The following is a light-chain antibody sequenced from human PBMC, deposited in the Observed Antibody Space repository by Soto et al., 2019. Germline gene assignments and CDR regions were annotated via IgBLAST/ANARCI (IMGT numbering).Light chain of an antibody. CDR2: SNN. CDR1: GSNIGSNP. CDR3: AAWDDSLRGPV. Sequence: QSALTQPPSASGAPGQRVTISCSGSGSNIGSNPVTWYQQLPRTAPKLLIYSNNQRPSGVPDRFSGSKSGTSASLAISGLRSEDEADYYCAAWDDSLRGPVFGGGTKLTVL. J-gene: IGLJ2*01. V-gene: IGLV1-47*02.